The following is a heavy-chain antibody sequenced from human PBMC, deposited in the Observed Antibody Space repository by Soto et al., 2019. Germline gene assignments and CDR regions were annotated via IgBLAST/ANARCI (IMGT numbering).Heavy chain of an antibody. J-gene: IGHJ5*02. D-gene: IGHD3-10*01. CDR3: AHIPNYYQYNWFDP. CDR2: IYWDDDK. V-gene: IGHV2-5*02. CDR1: GFSLSTTGVA. Sequence: QITLKESGPTLVKPTQTLTLTCTFSGFSLSTTGVAVGWIRQPPGKALECLALIYWDDDKRYSPSLKSRLTIARDTSKNQVVLTMTNMDPVDTATYYCAHIPNYYQYNWFDPWGQGTLVTVSS.